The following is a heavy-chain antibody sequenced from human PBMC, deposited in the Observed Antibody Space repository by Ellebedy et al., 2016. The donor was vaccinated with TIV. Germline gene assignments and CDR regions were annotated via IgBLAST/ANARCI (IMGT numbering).Heavy chain of an antibody. J-gene: IGHJ3*01. V-gene: IGHV3-30*03. CDR1: GFSFQNYG. CDR2: ISYDGTNK. Sequence: GESLKISCAASGFSFQNYGMHWVRQAPGKGLEWVTLISYDGTNKDYADSVKGRFTISRDSSKSTLDLQMNSLRAEDTAVYYCARDHWAYDFWGQGTMVTVSS. CDR3: ARDHWAYDF.